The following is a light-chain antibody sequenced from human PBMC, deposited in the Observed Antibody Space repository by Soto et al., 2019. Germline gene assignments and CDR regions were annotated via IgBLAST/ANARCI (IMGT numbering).Light chain of an antibody. CDR3: QQYDRYSYS. Sequence: DIQMTQSPSTLSASVGDRVTITCRASQSISKWVAWYQQKPGKAPKILISDASTLESGVPSRFSGSGSGTEFTLTISSLQPDDFATYYCQQYDRYSYSFGQGTKLEIK. CDR1: QSISKW. V-gene: IGKV1-5*01. J-gene: IGKJ2*01. CDR2: DAS.